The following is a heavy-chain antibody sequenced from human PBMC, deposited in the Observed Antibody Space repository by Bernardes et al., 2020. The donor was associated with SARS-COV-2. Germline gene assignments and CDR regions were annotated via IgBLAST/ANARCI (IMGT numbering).Heavy chain of an antibody. CDR3: AGVSTGNYYYGMDV. CDR1: GFTFSSSW. V-gene: IGHV3-7*04. Sequence: GGSLRLSCAASGFTFSSSWMSWVRQAPGKGLEWVANIKQDGSEKYYVDSVKGRFTISRDNAKNSLYLQMSSLRAEDTAVYYCAGVSTGNYYYGMDVWGQGTTVTVS. J-gene: IGHJ6*02. CDR2: IKQDGSEK.